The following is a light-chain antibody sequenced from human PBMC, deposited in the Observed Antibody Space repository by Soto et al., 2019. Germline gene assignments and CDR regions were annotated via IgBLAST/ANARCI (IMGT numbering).Light chain of an antibody. CDR3: SSFTSSITYV. CDR2: DVT. J-gene: IGLJ1*01. CDR1: SRDVGGYNS. V-gene: IGLV2-14*01. Sequence: QSALTQPASVSGSPGQSITISCTGTSRDVGGYNSVSWYRQDPGKAPKLMIYDVTNRPSGVSNRFSGSKSGNTASLTISGLQAEDEADYYCSSFTSSITYVFXTGTKVTVL.